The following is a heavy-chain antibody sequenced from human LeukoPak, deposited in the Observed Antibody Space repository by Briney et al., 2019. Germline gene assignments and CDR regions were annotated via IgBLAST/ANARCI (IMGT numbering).Heavy chain of an antibody. Sequence: GGSLRLSCAASGFTFSNFWMKWVRQAPGKGLEWVSYISSSGSTIYYADPVKGRFTISRDNAKNSLYLQMNSLRAEDTAVYYCARTGIAVAGTLDYWGQGTLVTVSS. CDR2: ISSSGSTI. D-gene: IGHD6-19*01. CDR3: ARTGIAVAGTLDY. CDR1: GFTFSNFW. V-gene: IGHV3-48*04. J-gene: IGHJ4*02.